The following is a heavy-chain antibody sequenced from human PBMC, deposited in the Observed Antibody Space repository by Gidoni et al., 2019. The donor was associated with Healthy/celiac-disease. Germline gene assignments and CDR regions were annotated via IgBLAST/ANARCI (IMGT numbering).Heavy chain of an antibody. CDR2: SYYSGST. CDR1: GGSISRSSYY. CDR3: ANQEIGQWLVTYFDY. D-gene: IGHD6-19*01. Sequence: QLQLQESGPGLVKPSETLSLTCTVPGGSISRSSYYWGWIRQPPGKGREWIGSSYYSGSTYYNPALKRRVTISVDTSKNQFSLKLSSVTAADTAVYYCANQEIGQWLVTYFDYWGQGTLVTVSS. V-gene: IGHV4-39*01. J-gene: IGHJ4*02.